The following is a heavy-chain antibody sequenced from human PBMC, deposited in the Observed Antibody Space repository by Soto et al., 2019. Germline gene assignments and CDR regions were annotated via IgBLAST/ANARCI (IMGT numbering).Heavy chain of an antibody. D-gene: IGHD6-19*01. CDR3: ARAVNNMGWYSYFYY. V-gene: IGHV3-64*01. CDR2: ISSNGGST. CDR1: GFTFSSYA. J-gene: IGHJ4*02. Sequence: GGSLRLSCAASGFTFSSYAMHWVRQAPGKGLEYVSAISSNGGSTYYANSVKGRFTISRDNSKNTLYLQMGSLRAEDMAVYYCARAVNNMGWYSYFYYWGQGTLVTVSS.